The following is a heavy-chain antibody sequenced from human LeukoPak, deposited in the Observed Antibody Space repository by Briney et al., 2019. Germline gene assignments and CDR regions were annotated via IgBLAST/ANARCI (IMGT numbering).Heavy chain of an antibody. V-gene: IGHV4-38-2*02. Sequence: SETLSLTCTVSGYSISSGYYWGWIRQPPGKGLEWIGSIYHSGSTYYNPSLKSRVTISVDTSKNQFSLKLSSVTAADTAVYYCARDREWEQGGIDYWGQGTLVTVSS. CDR1: GYSISSGYY. CDR3: ARDREWEQGGIDY. J-gene: IGHJ4*02. D-gene: IGHD1-26*01. CDR2: IYHSGST.